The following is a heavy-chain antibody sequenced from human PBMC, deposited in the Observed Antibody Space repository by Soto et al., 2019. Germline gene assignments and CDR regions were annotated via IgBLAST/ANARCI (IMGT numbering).Heavy chain of an antibody. CDR1: GLTFSSYG. V-gene: IGHV3-33*01. CDR2: IWYDGSNQ. J-gene: IGHJ3*02. Sequence: QVQLVESGGGVVQPGRSLRLSCAASGLTFSSYGMHWVRQAPGKGLEWLAVIWYDGSNQYYADSVKSRFTVSRDNSKKTMYQQMNSLRAEDRAVDYGARGPNIHPNDACDIWGQGTLVTVSS. CDR3: ARGPNIHPNDACDI.